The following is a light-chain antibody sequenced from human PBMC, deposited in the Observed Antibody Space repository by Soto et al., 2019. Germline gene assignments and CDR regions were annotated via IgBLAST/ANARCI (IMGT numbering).Light chain of an antibody. CDR1: QSVGSS. CDR2: RAS. V-gene: IGKV3-11*01. CDR3: QQQSNGAT. J-gene: IGKJ3*01. Sequence: EIVFTQSPATLSLSPAERAALTCRASQSVGSSLAWYQQQPGQATRLLILRASDRPTAIPDRLSGSWFGTDFTLTSSRQEAEDSAVCYCQQQSNGATVGPGT.